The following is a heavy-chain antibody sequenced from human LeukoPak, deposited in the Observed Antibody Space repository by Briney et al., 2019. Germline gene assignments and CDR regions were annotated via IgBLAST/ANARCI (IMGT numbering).Heavy chain of an antibody. CDR2: ISHDRSNK. Sequence: GRSLRLSCAASGFTFSNYGMHWVRQAPGKGLEWVAVISHDRSNKYYADSVKGRFTISRDDSKNTLYLQMNSLRAEDTAVYYCAKDKSYDSSAYYGYWGQGTLVTVPS. D-gene: IGHD3-22*01. J-gene: IGHJ4*02. V-gene: IGHV3-30*18. CDR3: AKDKSYDSSAYYGY. CDR1: GFTFSNYG.